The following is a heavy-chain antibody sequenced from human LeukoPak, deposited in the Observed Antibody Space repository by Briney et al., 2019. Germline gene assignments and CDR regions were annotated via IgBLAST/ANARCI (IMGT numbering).Heavy chain of an antibody. D-gene: IGHD3-22*01. J-gene: IGHJ4*02. CDR1: GFTFHDHA. V-gene: IGHV3-9*01. CDR3: AKVDHSSAYPDY. Sequence: GGSLRLSCAASGFTFHDHAMHWVRQVPGKGLEWVSGISWNSGSMGYADSVKDRFTISRDNAKNSLYLQMNSLGPEDTALYYCAKVDHSSAYPDYWGQGTLVTVSS. CDR2: ISWNSGSM.